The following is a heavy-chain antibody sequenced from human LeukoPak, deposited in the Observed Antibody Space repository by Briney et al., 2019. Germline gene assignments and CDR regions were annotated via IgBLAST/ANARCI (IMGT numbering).Heavy chain of an antibody. D-gene: IGHD2/OR15-2a*01. Sequence: PSETLSLTCTVSGGSISSGGYYWSWIRQHPEKGLEWIGYIYYSGSTYYDPSLKSRVSISVDTSKNQFSLKLSSVTAADTAVYYCARHDRIIASPLVWGQGILVTVSS. CDR2: IYYSGST. CDR3: ARHDRIIASPLV. CDR1: GGSISSGGYY. J-gene: IGHJ4*02. V-gene: IGHV4-31*03.